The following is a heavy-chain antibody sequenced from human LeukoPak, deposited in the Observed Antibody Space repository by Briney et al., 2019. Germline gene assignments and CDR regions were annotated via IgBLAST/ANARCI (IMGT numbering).Heavy chain of an antibody. J-gene: IGHJ4*02. D-gene: IGHD3-10*01. CDR3: ARLGSGSNY. CDR1: GESVSSNSAA. Sequence: SQTLSLTCPISGESVSSNSAAWNWIRQSPSRGLEWLGRTYYRSKWCTEYAVSVKSRITINPDTSKNQFSLQLSSVNPEDTAVYYCARLGSGSNYWGQGTLVTVSS. V-gene: IGHV6-1*01. CDR2: TYYRSKWCT.